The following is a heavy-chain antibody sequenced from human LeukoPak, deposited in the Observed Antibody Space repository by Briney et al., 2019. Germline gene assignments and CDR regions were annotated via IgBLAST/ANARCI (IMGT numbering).Heavy chain of an antibody. Sequence: SETLSLTCTVSGGSISGYYWSWIRQPPGKGLEWIGYIYYSGSTNYNPSLKSRVTISVDTSKNQFSLKLSSVTAADTAVYYCARNPIADYGDYAPLYWYFDLWGRGTLVTVSS. D-gene: IGHD4-17*01. J-gene: IGHJ2*01. CDR2: IYYSGST. CDR3: ARNPIADYGDYAPLYWYFDL. CDR1: GGSISGYY. V-gene: IGHV4-59*01.